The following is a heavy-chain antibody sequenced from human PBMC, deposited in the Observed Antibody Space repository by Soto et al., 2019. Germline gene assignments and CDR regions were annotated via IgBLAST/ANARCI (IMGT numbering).Heavy chain of an antibody. CDR2: IIPIFGTA. J-gene: IGHJ6*02. D-gene: IGHD6-13*01. Sequence: QVQLVQSGAEVKKPGSSVKVSCKASGGTFSSYAISWVRQAPGQGLEWMGGIIPIFGTANYAQKFQGRVTITADESTSTAHMELSSLRSEDTAVYYCARDVGLIPYSSSWCGMDVWGQGTTVTVSS. V-gene: IGHV1-69*01. CDR3: ARDVGLIPYSSSWCGMDV. CDR1: GGTFSSYA.